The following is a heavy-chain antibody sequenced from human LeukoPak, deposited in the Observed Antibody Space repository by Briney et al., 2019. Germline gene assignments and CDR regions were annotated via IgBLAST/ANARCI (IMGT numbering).Heavy chain of an antibody. D-gene: IGHD3-10*01. CDR2: ISAYNGNT. CDR1: GYTFTSYG. Sequence: ASVNVSCKASGYTFTSYGISWVRQAPGQGLEWMGWISAYNGNTNYAQKLQGRVTMTTDTSTSTAYMELRSLRSDDTAVYYCARRYDTMVRGGNDAFDIWGQGTMVTVSS. J-gene: IGHJ3*02. CDR3: ARRYDTMVRGGNDAFDI. V-gene: IGHV1-18*01.